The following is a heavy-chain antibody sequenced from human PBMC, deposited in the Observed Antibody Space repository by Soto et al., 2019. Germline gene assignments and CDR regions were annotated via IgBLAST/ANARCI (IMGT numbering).Heavy chain of an antibody. J-gene: IGHJ6*02. CDR3: ARERGVTIFGVVIVAGMDV. D-gene: IGHD3-3*01. CDR1: GYTFTGYY. Sequence: GASVKVSCKASGYTFTGYYMHWVRQAPGQGLEGMGWINPNSGGTNYAQKFQGRVTMTRDTSISTAYMELSRLRSDDTAVYYCARERGVTIFGVVIVAGMDVWGQGTTVTVSS. CDR2: INPNSGGT. V-gene: IGHV1-2*02.